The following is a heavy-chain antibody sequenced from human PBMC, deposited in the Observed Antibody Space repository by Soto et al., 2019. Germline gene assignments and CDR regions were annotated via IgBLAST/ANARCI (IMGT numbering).Heavy chain of an antibody. CDR1: GYTFTSYA. CDR3: ARGAEAGTIGAYYYYYGMDV. CDR2: INAGNGNT. Sequence: QVQLVQSGAEAKKPGASVKVSCKASGYTFTSYAMHWVRQAPGQRREWMGWINAGNGNTKYSQKFQGRVTITRDTSASTAYNEMSRLRSEDTGVYYCARGAEAGTIGAYYYYYGMDVWGQGTTVTVSS. J-gene: IGHJ6*02. D-gene: IGHD6-19*01. V-gene: IGHV1-3*01.